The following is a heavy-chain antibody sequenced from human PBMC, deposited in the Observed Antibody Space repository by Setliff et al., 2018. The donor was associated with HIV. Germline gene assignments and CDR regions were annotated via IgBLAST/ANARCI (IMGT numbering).Heavy chain of an antibody. V-gene: IGHV3-23*01. CDR2: ISGSGGST. J-gene: IGHJ4*02. D-gene: IGHD1-26*01. CDR1: GFTFATYA. CDR3: AKVVMGAVDY. Sequence: GGSLRLSCAASGFTFATYAMSWVRQAPGKGLEWVSAISGSGGSTYYADSVKGRFTISRDNSKSTLYLRMNSLRAEDTAVYYCAKVVMGAVDYWGQGTLVTVSS.